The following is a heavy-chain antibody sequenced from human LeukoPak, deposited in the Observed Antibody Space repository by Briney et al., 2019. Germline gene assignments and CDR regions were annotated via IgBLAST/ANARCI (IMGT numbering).Heavy chain of an antibody. CDR3: ARDSGIGTPPEY. Sequence: PGGSLRLSCAASGFTFSSYGMHWVRQAPGKGLEWVAVIWHDGNKKYYADSVKGRVTISRDNSKNTLYLQMNSLRAEDTAMYYCARDSGIGTPPEYWGQGTLVTVS. CDR1: GFTFSSYG. J-gene: IGHJ4*02. CDR2: IWHDGNKK. D-gene: IGHD2-15*01. V-gene: IGHV3-33*01.